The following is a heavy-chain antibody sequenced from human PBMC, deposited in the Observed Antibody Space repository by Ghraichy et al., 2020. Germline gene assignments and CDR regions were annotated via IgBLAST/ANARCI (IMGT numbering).Heavy chain of an antibody. CDR1: GFTFSSYS. Sequence: GGSLRLSCAASGFTFSSYSMNWVRQAPGKGLEWVSSISSSSSYIYYADSVKGRFTISRDNAKNSLYLQMNSLRAEDTAVYYCARDRGGLRFLEWLSGTDAFDIWGQGTMVTVSS. J-gene: IGHJ3*02. D-gene: IGHD3-3*01. CDR2: ISSSSSYI. CDR3: ARDRGGLRFLEWLSGTDAFDI. V-gene: IGHV3-21*01.